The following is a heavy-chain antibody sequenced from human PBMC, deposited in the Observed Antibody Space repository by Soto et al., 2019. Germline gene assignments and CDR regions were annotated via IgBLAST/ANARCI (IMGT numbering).Heavy chain of an antibody. CDR1: GFTFSSYG. Sequence: PGGSLRLSCAASGFTFSSYGMNWVRQAPGKGLEWVSEISGSGGSTYYADSVKGRFTISRDNSKNTLYLQMNSLRAEDTAVYYCAKQYCSGRTCYGYFDYWGQGSLVTVSS. V-gene: IGHV3-23*01. CDR2: ISGSGGST. CDR3: AKQYCSGRTCYGYFDY. J-gene: IGHJ4*02. D-gene: IGHD2-15*01.